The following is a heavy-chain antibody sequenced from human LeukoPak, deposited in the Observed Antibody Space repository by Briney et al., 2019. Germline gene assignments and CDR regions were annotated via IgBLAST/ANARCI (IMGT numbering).Heavy chain of an antibody. CDR3: AGDLSAYCGGDCSPQTQTENAFDI. CDR2: ISYDGSNK. J-gene: IGHJ3*02. CDR1: GFTFSSYA. D-gene: IGHD2-21*01. Sequence: GGSLRLSCAASGFTFSSYAMHWVRQAPGKGLEWVAVISYDGSNKYYADSVKGRFTISRDNSKNTLYLQMNSLRAEDTAVYYCAGDLSAYCGGDCSPQTQTENAFDIWGQGTMVTVSS. V-gene: IGHV3-30-3*01.